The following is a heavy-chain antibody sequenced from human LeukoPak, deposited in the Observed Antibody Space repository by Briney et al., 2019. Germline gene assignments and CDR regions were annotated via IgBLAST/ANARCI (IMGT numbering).Heavy chain of an antibody. Sequence: SETLSLTCNVSGGSISPYYWNWIRQPPGKGLEWIGYISYSGSTNYNPSLKSRVTISVDTSKTHFSLKLMSVTAADTAVYYCARDRGTTGYYYLDSWGQGILVTVSS. CDR2: ISYSGST. J-gene: IGHJ4*02. CDR3: ARDRGTTGYYYLDS. CDR1: GGSISPYY. D-gene: IGHD1-26*01. V-gene: IGHV4-59*01.